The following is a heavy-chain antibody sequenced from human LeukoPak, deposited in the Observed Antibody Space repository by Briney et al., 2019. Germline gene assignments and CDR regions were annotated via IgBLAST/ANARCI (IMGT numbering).Heavy chain of an antibody. CDR2: IYPGDSDT. D-gene: IGHD3-3*01. CDR1: GYSFTSYW. Sequence: GESLKISCKGSGYSFTSYWIGWVRQMPGKGLEWMGIIYPGDSDTRYSPSFQGQVTISADKSISTAYLQWSSLKASDTAMYYCARLGDLRFLEWPPTAPCDYWGQGTLVTVSS. V-gene: IGHV5-51*01. CDR3: ARLGDLRFLEWPPTAPCDY. J-gene: IGHJ4*02.